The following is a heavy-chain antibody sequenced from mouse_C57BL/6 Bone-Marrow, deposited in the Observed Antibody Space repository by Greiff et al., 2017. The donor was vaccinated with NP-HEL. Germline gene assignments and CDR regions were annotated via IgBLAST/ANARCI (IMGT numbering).Heavy chain of an antibody. Sequence: EVQLQQSGPVLVKPGASVKMSCKASGYTFTDYYMNWVKQSHGKSLEWIGVINPYNGGTSYNQKFKGKATLTVDKSSSTAYMELNSLTSEDSAVYYCANTDGYYSWYFDVWGTGTTVTVSS. CDR3: ANTDGYYSWYFDV. D-gene: IGHD2-3*01. CDR2: INPYNGGT. CDR1: GYTFTDYY. V-gene: IGHV1-19*01. J-gene: IGHJ1*03.